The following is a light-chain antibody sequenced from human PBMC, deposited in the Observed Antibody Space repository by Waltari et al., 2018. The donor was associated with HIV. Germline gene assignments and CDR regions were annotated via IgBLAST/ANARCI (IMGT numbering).Light chain of an antibody. V-gene: IGLV1-47*01. Sequence: QSVLTQPPSASGAPGQRVTISCSGSSANIGNTVYWYQQLPGTAPKVLIYRDNQRPSGVPDRFSGSRPGTSASLDVSGLRSEDEANYICAAWDDILSGWVFGGGTKLTVL. CDR3: AAWDDILSGWV. CDR2: RDN. CDR1: SANIGNT. J-gene: IGLJ3*02.